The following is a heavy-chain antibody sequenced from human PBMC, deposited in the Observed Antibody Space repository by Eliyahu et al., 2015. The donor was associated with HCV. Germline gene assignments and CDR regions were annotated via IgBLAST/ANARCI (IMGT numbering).Heavy chain of an antibody. V-gene: IGHV1-69*02. CDR2: LIPIFGIT. CDR3: VRPGGDDSNRTDY. CDR1: GAXPNRNT. Sequence: QVQLVQSASEVGRPGSSVKVSCPASGAXPNRNTFIWVRQAPGQGLEWMGRLIPIFGITNYAQKFQGRVSMTADKATGTAYLELSSLRTEDTAVYYCVRPGGDDSNRTDYWGQGTLVTVSS. D-gene: IGHD5-24*01. J-gene: IGHJ4*02.